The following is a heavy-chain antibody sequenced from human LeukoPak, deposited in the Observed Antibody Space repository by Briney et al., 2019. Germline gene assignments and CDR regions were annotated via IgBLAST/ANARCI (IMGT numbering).Heavy chain of an antibody. J-gene: IGHJ4*02. Sequence: SETLTLTCTVSGGSISSSSYYWGWIRQPPGKGLEWIGSIYYSGSTYYNPSLKSRVTISVDTSKNQFSLKLSSVTSAATAAYYCAREGPQLSPDLTVPAAIRPYYFDYWGQGTLVTVSS. V-gene: IGHV4-39*07. CDR3: AREGPQLSPDLTVPAAIRPYYFDY. D-gene: IGHD2-2*02. CDR2: IYYSGST. CDR1: GGSISSSSYY.